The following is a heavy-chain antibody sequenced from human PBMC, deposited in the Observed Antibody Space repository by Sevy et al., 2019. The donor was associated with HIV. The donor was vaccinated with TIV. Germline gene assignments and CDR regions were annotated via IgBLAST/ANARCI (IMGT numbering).Heavy chain of an antibody. Sequence: SETLSLTCSVSGVSITSGNSYWSWIRQPPGKGLEWIGYIFYNGNTNYNPTLESRVTMSVDTSNSQFSLSLRSVTAADTAVYYCARGLNYYVSGSFDYWGQGTLANVSS. D-gene: IGHD3-10*01. J-gene: IGHJ4*02. CDR3: ARGLNYYVSGSFDY. CDR2: IFYNGNT. V-gene: IGHV4-61*01. CDR1: GVSITSGNSY.